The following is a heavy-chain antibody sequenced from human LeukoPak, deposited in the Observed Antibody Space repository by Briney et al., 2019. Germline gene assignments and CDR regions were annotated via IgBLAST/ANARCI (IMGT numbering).Heavy chain of an antibody. J-gene: IGHJ6*03. CDR1: GGSISSYY. D-gene: IGHD3-22*01. Sequence: SETLSLTCTVSGGSISSYYWSWIRQPPGKGLEWIGYIYYSGSTNYNPSLKSRVTISVDTSKNQFPLKLSSVTAADTAVYYCARNPVYYYDSSGYPLYYYYYMDVWGKGTTVTVSS. CDR3: ARNPVYYYDSSGYPLYYYYYMDV. V-gene: IGHV4-59*01. CDR2: IYYSGST.